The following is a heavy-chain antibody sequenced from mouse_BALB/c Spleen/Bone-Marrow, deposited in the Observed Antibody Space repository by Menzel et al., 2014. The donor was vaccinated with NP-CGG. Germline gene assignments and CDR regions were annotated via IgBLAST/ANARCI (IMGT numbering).Heavy chain of an antibody. J-gene: IGHJ4*01. CDR1: GFTFSSFG. CDR3: ARRAYYGNLDAVDY. Sequence: VQLQQSGGGLVQPGGSRKLSCAGSGFTFSSFGMHWVRQAPEKGLEWVAYINSGSSTIYYADTMKGRFTISRDNPKNTLCLQMTSLRSEDTAMYYCARRAYYGNLDAVDYWGQGTSVTVSS. CDR2: INSGSSTI. D-gene: IGHD2-10*01. V-gene: IGHV5-17*02.